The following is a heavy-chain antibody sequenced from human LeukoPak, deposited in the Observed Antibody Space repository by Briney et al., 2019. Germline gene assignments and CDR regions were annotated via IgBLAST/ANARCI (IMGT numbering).Heavy chain of an antibody. CDR3: ARGRYYYDSSGYRF. CDR1: GLTSSIYG. V-gene: IGHV4-34*01. Sequence: GSLRLSCAGSGLTSSIYGLSWVRQAPGKGLEWIGEINHSGSTNYNPSLKSRVTISVDTSKNQFSLKLSSVTAADTAVYYCARGRYYYDSSGYRFWGQGTLVTVSS. D-gene: IGHD3-22*01. CDR2: INHSGST. J-gene: IGHJ4*02.